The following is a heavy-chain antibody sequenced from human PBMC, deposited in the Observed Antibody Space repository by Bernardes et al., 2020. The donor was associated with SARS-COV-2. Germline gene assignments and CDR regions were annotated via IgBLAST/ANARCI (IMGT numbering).Heavy chain of an antibody. J-gene: IGHJ4*02. Sequence: GSLRLSCVVSGMTVSDDHINWFRQAPGKGLEWISYITKDGKSIIYSDSVKGRFTISRDSAENSVYLQMESLRADDTAVYYCLRDEGHRRFQFWGQGTLVTVSS. CDR2: ITKDGKSI. CDR1: GMTVSDDH. D-gene: IGHD3-3*01. CDR3: LRDEGHRRFQF. V-gene: IGHV3-11*01.